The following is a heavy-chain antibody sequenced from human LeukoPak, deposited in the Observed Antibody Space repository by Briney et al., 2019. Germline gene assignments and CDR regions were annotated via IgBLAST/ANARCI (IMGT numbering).Heavy chain of an antibody. CDR3: ARRKRAAAGRDY. V-gene: IGHV4-34*01. CDR2: INHSGST. D-gene: IGHD6-13*01. CDR1: GGSFSGYY. J-gene: IGHJ4*02. Sequence: SETLSLTCAVYGGSFSGYYWSWIRQPPGKGLEWIGEINHSGSTNYNPSLKSRVTISVDTSKNQFSLKLSSVTAADTAVYYCARRKRAAAGRDYWGQGTLVTVSS.